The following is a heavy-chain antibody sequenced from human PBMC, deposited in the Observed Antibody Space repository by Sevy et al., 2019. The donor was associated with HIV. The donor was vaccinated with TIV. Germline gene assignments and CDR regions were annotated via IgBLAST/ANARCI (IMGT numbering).Heavy chain of an antibody. CDR3: ATATTEIYTYYFDF. J-gene: IGHJ4*02. V-gene: IGHV1-18*01. D-gene: IGHD4-17*01. CDR1: GYSFTTYD. Sequence: ASVKVSCKASGYSFTTYDISWVRQAPGQGLEWMGWITAYNGNTNYAQNFQGRVTMTTDTSTSTAYMELRSLRSDDTAFYFNATATTEIYTYYFDFWGQGTLVTVSS. CDR2: ITAYNGNT.